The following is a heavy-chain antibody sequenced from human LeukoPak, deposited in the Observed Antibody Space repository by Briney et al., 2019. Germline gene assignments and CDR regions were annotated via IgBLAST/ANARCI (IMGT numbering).Heavy chain of an antibody. V-gene: IGHV3-21*06. CDR2: MSNSGSYI. Sequence: PGGSLRLSCAASGFTFSSYGMNWVRQAPGKGLEWVSSMSNSGSYIYYADSLKGRFTISRDNARNSVFLQMTRLKDEDTAVYYCARDRGRHGEGYFEYWGQGTLVTVSS. J-gene: IGHJ4*02. CDR1: GFTFSSYG. D-gene: IGHD4-17*01. CDR3: ARDRGRHGEGYFEY.